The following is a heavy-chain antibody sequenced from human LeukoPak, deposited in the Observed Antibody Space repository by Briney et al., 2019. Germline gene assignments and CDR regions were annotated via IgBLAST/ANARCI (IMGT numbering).Heavy chain of an antibody. Sequence: GGSLRLSCAASGFTFSSYAMHWVRQAPGKGLEWVAVISYDGSNKYYADSVKGRFTISRDNSKNTLYLQMNSLRAEDTAVYYCVGADYGGNAGDYWGQGTLVTVSS. J-gene: IGHJ4*02. CDR1: GFTFSSYA. V-gene: IGHV3-30*04. CDR2: ISYDGSNK. D-gene: IGHD4-23*01. CDR3: VGADYGGNAGDY.